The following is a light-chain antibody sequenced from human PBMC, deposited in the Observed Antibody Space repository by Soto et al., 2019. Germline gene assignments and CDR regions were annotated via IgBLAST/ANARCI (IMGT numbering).Light chain of an antibody. Sequence: EIVMTQSPATLSVSPGERATLSRRASQSVSSNLAWYQQKPGQAPRLLIYGASTRATGIPARFSGSGSGTEFTLTISSLQSEDFAVYYCQQYNNWPHRTFGQGTKLEIK. J-gene: IGKJ2*01. CDR3: QQYNNWPHRT. CDR2: GAS. V-gene: IGKV3-15*01. CDR1: QSVSSN.